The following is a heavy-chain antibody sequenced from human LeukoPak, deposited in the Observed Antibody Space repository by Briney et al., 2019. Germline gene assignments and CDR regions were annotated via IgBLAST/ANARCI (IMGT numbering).Heavy chain of an antibody. Sequence: LSETLSLTCTVSGGSTSSDYWSWIRQSPGKGLEWVGYVYNSGDTGKNPSLKSRVTILLDTSKNQCSLKLTSVSAADTAVYYCARLKLGAYFDLRGRGTLVTVSS. V-gene: IGHV4-59*08. D-gene: IGHD3-16*01. CDR3: ARLKLGAYFDL. J-gene: IGHJ2*01. CDR1: GGSTSSDY. CDR2: VYNSGDT.